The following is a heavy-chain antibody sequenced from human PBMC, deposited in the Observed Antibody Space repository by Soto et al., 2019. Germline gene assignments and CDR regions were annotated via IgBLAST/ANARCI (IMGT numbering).Heavy chain of an antibody. CDR2: IHYSGTT. J-gene: IGHJ4*02. V-gene: IGHV4-59*01. CDR3: AAGEASSRNLAPYYLDF. Sequence: SETLSVTCTVSGGSMRNYFWTWIRQPPGKGLEWIGYIHYSGTTSFFPSYNPSLRSRVTISEDTSKNQFSLKLLSVTTADTAVYFCAAGEASSRNLAPYYLDFWGQGTLVTV. D-gene: IGHD6-13*01. CDR1: GGSMRNYF.